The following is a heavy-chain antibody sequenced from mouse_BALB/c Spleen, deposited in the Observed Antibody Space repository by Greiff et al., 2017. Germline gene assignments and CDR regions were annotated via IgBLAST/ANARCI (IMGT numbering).Heavy chain of an antibody. D-gene: IGHD2-1*01. J-gene: IGHJ2*01. Sequence: EVQLVESGGGLVQPGGSLRLSCATSGFTFTDYYMSWVRQPPGKALEWLGFIRNKANGYTTEYSASVKGRFTISRDNSQSILYLQMNTLRAEDSATYYCARGDGNYFDYWGQGTTLTVSS. CDR2: IRNKANGYTT. CDR3: ARGDGNYFDY. V-gene: IGHV7-3*02. CDR1: GFTFTDYY.